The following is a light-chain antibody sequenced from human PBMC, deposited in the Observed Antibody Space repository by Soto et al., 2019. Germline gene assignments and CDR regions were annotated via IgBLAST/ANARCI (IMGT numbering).Light chain of an antibody. V-gene: IGLV2-11*01. CDR3: CSYAGSYPFV. Sequence: QSALTQPRSVSLSPGQSVTISCTGTSSDVGGYNYVSLYQHHPGKAPKLMIYDVDKRPSGVPGRFSGSKSGNTASLTISGLQAEDEADYYCCSYAGSYPFVFGTGTKVTVL. CDR1: SSDVGGYNY. J-gene: IGLJ1*01. CDR2: DVD.